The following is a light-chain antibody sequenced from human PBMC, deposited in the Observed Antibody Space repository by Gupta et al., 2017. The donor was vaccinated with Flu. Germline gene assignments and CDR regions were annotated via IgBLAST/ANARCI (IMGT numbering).Light chain of an antibody. V-gene: IGLV6-57*01. CDR1: SGSIASYY. CDR2: EDN. CDR3: QSYDASSHWV. Sequence: NFMLTQPHSVSESPGKTVAISCTRSSGSIASYYVQWYQQRPGSSPILVIYEDNHRPSGVPDRFSGSIDRSSNSASLTISGLKTEDEGDYYCQSYDASSHWVFGGGTRLTVL. J-gene: IGLJ3*02.